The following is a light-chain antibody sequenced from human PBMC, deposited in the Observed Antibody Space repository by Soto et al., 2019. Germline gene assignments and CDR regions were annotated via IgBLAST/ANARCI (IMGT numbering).Light chain of an antibody. J-gene: IGLJ6*01. CDR2: EVN. CDR3: SSYTNKNSYIL. V-gene: IGLV2-14*01. CDR1: ISDIGGYNY. Sequence: QSALTQPASVSGTPGQSITISCTGTISDIGGYNYFSWYQQFPGKAPKLIIFEVNDRPSGFSDRFSGSKSGNTASLTISGLQAEDEADYYCSSYTNKNSYILFGSGTQLTAL.